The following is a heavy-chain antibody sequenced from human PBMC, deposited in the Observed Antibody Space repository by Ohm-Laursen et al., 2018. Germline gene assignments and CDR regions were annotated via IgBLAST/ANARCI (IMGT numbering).Heavy chain of an antibody. V-gene: IGHV4-4*07. CDR2: IYTSGII. CDR1: GGSMSSYY. D-gene: IGHD2-2*03. Sequence: GTLSLTCAASGGSMSSYYWSWIRQPAGKGLEWIGRIYTSGIINYNPSLKSRVTMSVDTSKSQFSLKMSSVTAADTAVYYCARDGSKDFYFDYWGQGTLVTVSS. CDR3: ARDGSKDFYFDY. J-gene: IGHJ4*02.